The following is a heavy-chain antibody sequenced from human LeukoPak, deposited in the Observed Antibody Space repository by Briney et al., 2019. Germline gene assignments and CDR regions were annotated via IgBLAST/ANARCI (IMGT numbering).Heavy chain of an antibody. Sequence: GGSLRLSCSASGFTFSSYAMHWVRQAPGKGLEYVSAISSNGGSTYYADSVKGRFTISRDNSINTLYLQMNSLRAEDTAVYYCAREGGTYPYNFDYWGQGTLVTVSS. V-gene: IGHV3-64*04. J-gene: IGHJ4*02. D-gene: IGHD1-14*01. CDR2: ISSNGGST. CDR1: GFTFSSYA. CDR3: AREGGTYPYNFDY.